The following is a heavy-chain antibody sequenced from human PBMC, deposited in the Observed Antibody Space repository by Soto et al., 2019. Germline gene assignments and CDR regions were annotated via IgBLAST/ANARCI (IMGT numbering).Heavy chain of an antibody. CDR3: ARAGYYQYLFDY. V-gene: IGHV3-30-3*01. J-gene: IGHJ4*02. CDR1: GFTFSSYA. D-gene: IGHD3-22*01. CDR2: ISYDGSNK. Sequence: QVQLVESGGGVVQPGRSLRLSCAASGFTFSSYAMHWVRQAPGKGLEWVAVISYDGSNKYYADSVKGRFTISRDNSKNTLYLQMNSLRSEDTAVYYCARAGYYQYLFDYWGQGTLVTVSS.